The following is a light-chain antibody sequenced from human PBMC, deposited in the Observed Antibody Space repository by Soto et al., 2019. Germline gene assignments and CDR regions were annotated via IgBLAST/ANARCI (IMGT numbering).Light chain of an antibody. CDR3: GTWDSSLSAYV. Sequence: QSVLTQPPSVSAAPGQKVTISCSGSSSTIGSNSVSWYQQLPGTAPKLLIYDNNKRPSGILDRFSGSRSGTSATLGITGLQTGDEVDYYCGTWDSSLSAYVFGTGTKVTVL. CDR1: SSTIGSNS. CDR2: DNN. V-gene: IGLV1-51*01. J-gene: IGLJ1*01.